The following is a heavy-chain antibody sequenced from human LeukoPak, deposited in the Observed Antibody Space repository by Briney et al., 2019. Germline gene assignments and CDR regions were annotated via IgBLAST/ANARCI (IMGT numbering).Heavy chain of an antibody. V-gene: IGHV3-21*01. J-gene: IGHJ4*02. D-gene: IGHD1-26*01. CDR3: TRDPGVGATP. CDR2: ISSSSSYM. CDR1: GFTFSSYS. Sequence: GGSLRLSCAASGFTFSSYSMNWVRQAPGKGLEWVSSISSSSSYMYYADSVKGRFTISRDNAKNSLYLQMDSLRAEDTAVYYCTRDPGVGATPWGQGTLVTVSS.